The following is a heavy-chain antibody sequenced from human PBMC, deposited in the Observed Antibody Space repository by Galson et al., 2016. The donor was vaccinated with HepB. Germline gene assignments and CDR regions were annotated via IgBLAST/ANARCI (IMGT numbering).Heavy chain of an antibody. D-gene: IGHD3-3*02. V-gene: IGHV4-59*01. Sequence: SETLSLTCTVSGGSISPYYWSWIRQTPGLGLQYIGYVYHTGSTHYNPSLKSRVTLSVDTSKNQFSLKLSSVTAADKAIYYCARVTIFGIIEGFDPWGQGILVTVSS. CDR3: ARVTIFGIIEGFDP. CDR1: GGSISPYY. J-gene: IGHJ5*02. CDR2: VYHTGST.